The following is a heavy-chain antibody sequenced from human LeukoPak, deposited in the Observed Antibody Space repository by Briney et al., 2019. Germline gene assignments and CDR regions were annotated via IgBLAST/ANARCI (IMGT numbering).Heavy chain of an antibody. Sequence: GGSLRLSCAASGYTFTTYWIHWVRQAPGKGLVWVSLINSDGSNTGYADSVKGRFTISRDNVKNMVYLQMNSLRAEDTAVYYCIRDSSSSFDYWGQGTLVTVSS. J-gene: IGHJ4*02. V-gene: IGHV3-74*01. CDR3: IRDSSSSFDY. CDR2: INSDGSNT. CDR1: GYTFTTYW. D-gene: IGHD6-13*01.